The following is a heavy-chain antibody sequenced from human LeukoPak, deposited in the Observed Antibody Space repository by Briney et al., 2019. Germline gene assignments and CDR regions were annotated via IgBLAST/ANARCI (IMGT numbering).Heavy chain of an antibody. CDR1: GFTFSSYG. CDR2: ISYDGSNK. V-gene: IGHV3-30*18. D-gene: IGHD3-9*01. CDR3: AKDRRSILTGYNFDY. Sequence: GGSLRLSCAASGFTFSSYGMHWVRQAPGKGLEWVAVISYDGSNKYYADSVKGRFTISRDNSKNTLYLQMNSLRAEDTAVYYCAKDRRSILTGYNFDYWGQGTLVTVSS. J-gene: IGHJ4*02.